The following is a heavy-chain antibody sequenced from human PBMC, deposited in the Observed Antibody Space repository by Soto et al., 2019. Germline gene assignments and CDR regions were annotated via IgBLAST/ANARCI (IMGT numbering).Heavy chain of an antibody. CDR1: GGSISDYY. V-gene: IGHV4-59*01. CDR2: IYDSGST. J-gene: IGHJ4*02. CDR3: ADPPRY. Sequence: SDTLSLTCTVSGGSISDYYWGWIRQPPGKGLEWIGYIYDSGSTNYNPSLKSRVTISVDTSKNQFSLKLTSVTAADTAVYYCADPPRYWAQGTLVTVSS.